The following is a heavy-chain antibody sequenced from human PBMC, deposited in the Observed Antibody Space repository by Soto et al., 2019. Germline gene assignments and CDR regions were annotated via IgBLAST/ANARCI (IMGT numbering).Heavy chain of an antibody. CDR3: ARGYEFFDF. J-gene: IGHJ4*02. V-gene: IGHV4-59*01. CDR1: GDSIDSYY. CDR2: VHYTGTT. Sequence: PSETLSLTCTVSGDSIDSYYWTWIRQPPGKGLEWIGHVHYTGTTNYNPSLKSRVTLSFDTSKNQFSLNLISVSAADTAVYFCARGYEFFDFWGQGTLVTVSS. D-gene: IGHD5-12*01.